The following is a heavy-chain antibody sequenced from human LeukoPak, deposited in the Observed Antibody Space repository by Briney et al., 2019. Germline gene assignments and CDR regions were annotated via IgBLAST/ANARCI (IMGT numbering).Heavy chain of an antibody. J-gene: IGHJ4*02. V-gene: IGHV4-31*03. CDR1: GGSICSGGYN. CDR3: ARGGGYGSGSYYMAY. Sequence: SETLSLTCTVSGGSICSGGYNWNWIRQHPGKGLEWIRYIYYSGSTSYNPSLKSRVIISIDRSKNQFSLKLSSLTAADSGVYYCARGGGYGSGSYYMAYWGQGTLVTVSS. D-gene: IGHD3-10*01. CDR2: IYYSGST.